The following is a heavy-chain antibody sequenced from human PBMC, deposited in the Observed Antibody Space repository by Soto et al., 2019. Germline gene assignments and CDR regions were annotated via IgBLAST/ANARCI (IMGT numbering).Heavy chain of an antibody. J-gene: IGHJ4*02. V-gene: IGHV3-30*18. Sequence: QVQLVESGGGVVQPGRSPRLSCAASGFTFSSNGVHWVRQAPGKGLEWVAVISYDGSNKYYADSVKGRFTISRDNSKNTRYLQMNRLGAEDTAVYYCAKIASSRGDTMVRGVIDYWGQGTLVTVSS. CDR3: AKIASSRGDTMVRGVIDY. CDR2: ISYDGSNK. CDR1: GFTFSSNG. D-gene: IGHD3-10*01.